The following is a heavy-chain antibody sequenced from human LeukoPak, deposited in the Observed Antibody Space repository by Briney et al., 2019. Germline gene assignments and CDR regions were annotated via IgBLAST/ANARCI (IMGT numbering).Heavy chain of an antibody. CDR2: INSDGSST. CDR3: ARDLVQWELLTIFDY. J-gene: IGHJ4*02. V-gene: IGHV3-74*01. CDR1: GFTFSSYW. Sequence: GGSLRLSCAASGFTFSSYWMHWVRQDPGKGLVWVSRINSDGSSTSYADSVKGRFTISRDNAKNTLYLQMNSLRAEDTAVYYCARDLVQWELLTIFDYWGQGTLVTVSS. D-gene: IGHD1-26*01.